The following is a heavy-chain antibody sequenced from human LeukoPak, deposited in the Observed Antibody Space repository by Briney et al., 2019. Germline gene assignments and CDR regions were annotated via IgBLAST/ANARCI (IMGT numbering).Heavy chain of an antibody. V-gene: IGHV4-34*01. Sequence: SETLSLTCAVYGGSFSGYYWSWIRQPPGKGLEWIGEINHSGSTNYNPSLKSRITISVDTSKNQFSLKLSSVTAADTAVYYCAGQWELRYYGMDVWGQGTTVTVSS. D-gene: IGHD1-26*01. J-gene: IGHJ6*02. CDR1: GGSFSGYY. CDR2: INHSGST. CDR3: AGQWELRYYGMDV.